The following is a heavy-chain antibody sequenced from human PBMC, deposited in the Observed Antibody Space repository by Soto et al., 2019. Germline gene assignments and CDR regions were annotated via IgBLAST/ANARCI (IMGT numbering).Heavy chain of an antibody. D-gene: IGHD3-22*01. CDR3: ARDTYYYDSSGYYYLDY. Sequence: GGSLRLSCAASGFTFSDYYMSWIRQAPGKGLEWVSYISSSGSTIYYADSVKGRFTISRDNAKSSLYLQMNSLRAEDTAVYYCARDTYYYDSSGYYYLDYWGQGTLVTVSS. CDR1: GFTFSDYY. CDR2: ISSSGSTI. J-gene: IGHJ4*02. V-gene: IGHV3-11*01.